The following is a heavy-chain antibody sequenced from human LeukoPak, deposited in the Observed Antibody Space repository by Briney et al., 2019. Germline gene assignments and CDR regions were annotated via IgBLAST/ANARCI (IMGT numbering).Heavy chain of an antibody. D-gene: IGHD6-19*01. V-gene: IGHV3-30*03. Sequence: GGSLRLSCAASGFTFSSYAMSWVRQAPGKGLEWVAVISYDGSNKYYADSVKGRFTISRDNSKNTLYLQMNSLRAEDTAVYYCARIAVGDYWGQGTLVTVSS. CDR1: GFTFSSYA. J-gene: IGHJ4*02. CDR3: ARIAVGDY. CDR2: ISYDGSNK.